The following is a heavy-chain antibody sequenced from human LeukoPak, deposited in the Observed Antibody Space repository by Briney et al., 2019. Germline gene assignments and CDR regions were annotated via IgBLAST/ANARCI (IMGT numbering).Heavy chain of an antibody. CDR1: GFTFSSYW. Sequence: GGSLRLSCAASGFTFSSYWMHWVRQAPGKGLMWVSRINSDGSSTSYADSVKGRFTISRDNAKNTLYLQMNSLRAEDTAVYYCARGDIWLQSYYFDYWGQGTLVTVSS. V-gene: IGHV3-74*01. J-gene: IGHJ4*02. D-gene: IGHD5-24*01. CDR3: ARGDIWLQSYYFDY. CDR2: INSDGSST.